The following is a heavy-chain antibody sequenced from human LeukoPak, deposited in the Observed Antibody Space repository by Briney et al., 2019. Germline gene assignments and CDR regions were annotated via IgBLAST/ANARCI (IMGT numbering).Heavy chain of an antibody. CDR2: IFHSGST. V-gene: IGHV4-59*11. D-gene: IGHD3/OR15-3a*01. CDR3: ARDFWTGYLDY. Sequence: SETLSLTCTVSGGSIKSHFWSWVRQPPGKRLEWIGYIFHSGSTNYNPSLKSRVTISVDTSKNHFSLKLSSVTAADTAVYYCARDFWTGYLDYWGHGILVTVSS. J-gene: IGHJ4*01. CDR1: GGSIKSHF.